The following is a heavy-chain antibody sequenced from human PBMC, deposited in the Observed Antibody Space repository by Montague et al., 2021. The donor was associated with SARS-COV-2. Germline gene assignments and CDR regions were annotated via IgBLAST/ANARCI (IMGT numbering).Heavy chain of an antibody. CDR2: IGTAGDT. CDR1: GSTFSSYD. J-gene: IGHJ6*02. Sequence: SLRLSCAASGSTFSSYDMHWVRQATGKGLEWVSAIGTAGDTYYPGSVKGRFTISRENAKNSLYLQMNSLRAGDTAVYYCARGVTMVQGVIYYYYGMDVWGPLTTVTVSS. V-gene: IGHV3-13*04. D-gene: IGHD3-10*01. CDR3: ARGVTMVQGVIYYYYGMDV.